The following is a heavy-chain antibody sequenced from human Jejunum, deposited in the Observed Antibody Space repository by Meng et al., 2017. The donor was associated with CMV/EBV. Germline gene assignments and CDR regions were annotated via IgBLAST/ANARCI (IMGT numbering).Heavy chain of an antibody. D-gene: IGHD1-1*01. CDR2: IHHSGTT. CDR3: ARAGNWNKWFDP. V-gene: IGHV4-59*01. Sequence: CTVSGDSIRTYWWSWIRQSPGKGLEWIGYIHHSGTTNHNPSLRSRVIMSVDTSNNQFSLKLTSVTAADTAVYYCARAGNWNKWFDPWGQGTLVTVSS. J-gene: IGHJ5*02. CDR1: GDSIRTYW.